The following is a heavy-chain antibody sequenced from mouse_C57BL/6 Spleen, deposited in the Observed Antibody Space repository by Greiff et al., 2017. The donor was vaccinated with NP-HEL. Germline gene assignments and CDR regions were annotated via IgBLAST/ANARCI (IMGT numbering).Heavy chain of an antibody. J-gene: IGHJ1*03. Sequence: EVKLMESGGDLVKPGGSLKLSCAASGFTLSSYGMSWVRQTPDKRLEWVATISSGGSYTYYPDSVKGRFTISRDNAKNTLYLQMSSLKSEDTAMYYCARSITTVVASHWYFDVWGTGTTVTVSS. CDR1: GFTLSSYG. D-gene: IGHD1-1*01. CDR3: ARSITTVVASHWYFDV. CDR2: ISSGGSYT. V-gene: IGHV5-6*01.